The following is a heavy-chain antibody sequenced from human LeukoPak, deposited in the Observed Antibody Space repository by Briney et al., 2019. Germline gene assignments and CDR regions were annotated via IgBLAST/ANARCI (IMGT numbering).Heavy chain of an antibody. CDR3: ATLSGSYGGDY. CDR1: GYTLTELS. V-gene: IGHV1-24*01. CDR2: FDPEDGET. D-gene: IGHD1-26*01. J-gene: IGHJ4*02. Sequence: ASVKVSCKVSGYTLTELSMHWVRQAPGKGLEWMGGFDPEDGETIYAQKFQGRVTTTEDTSTDTAYMELSSLRSEDTAVYYCATLSGSYGGDYWGQGTLVTVSP.